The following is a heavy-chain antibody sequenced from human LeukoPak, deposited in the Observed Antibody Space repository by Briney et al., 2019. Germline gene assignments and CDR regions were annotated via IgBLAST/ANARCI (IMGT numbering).Heavy chain of an antibody. CDR1: GDSVSSNSAA. D-gene: IGHD2-15*01. CDR3: ARIRVYCSGGSCYEDAFDI. Sequence: SQTLSLTCAISGDSVSSNSAAWNWIRQSPSRGLEWLGRTYYRSKWYYDYAVSVKSRITINPDTSRNQFSLQLNSVTPEDTSVYYCARIRVYCSGGSCYEDAFDIWGQGTMVTVSS. V-gene: IGHV6-1*01. CDR2: TYYRSKWYY. J-gene: IGHJ3*02.